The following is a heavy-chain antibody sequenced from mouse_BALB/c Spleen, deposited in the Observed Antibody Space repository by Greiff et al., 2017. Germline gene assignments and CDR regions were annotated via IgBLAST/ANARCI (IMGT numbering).Heavy chain of an antibody. V-gene: IGHV5-9-4*01. CDR3: ARERTGGVWFAY. J-gene: IGHJ3*01. Sequence: DVQLVESGGGLVKPGGSLKLSCAASGFTFSSYAMSWVRQSPEKRLEWVAEISSGGSYTYYPDTVTGRFTISRDNAKNTLYLEMSSLRSEDTAMYYCARERTGGVWFAYWGQGTLVTVSA. CDR2: ISSGGSYT. CDR1: GFTFSSYA.